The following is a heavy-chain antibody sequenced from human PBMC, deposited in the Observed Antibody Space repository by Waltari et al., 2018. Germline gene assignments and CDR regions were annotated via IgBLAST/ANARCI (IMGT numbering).Heavy chain of an antibody. J-gene: IGHJ4*02. Sequence: EGQLVESGGGLVQPGGSLCLACAGPGFTFRDYWMTWVRQAPKMGLEWLATIKQDGSDQYYVDHVKGRFTISRDNAKNSGHLRMDSLRAEDTAFYYCARMGATVLKSIDFWGQGTLVTVSS. CDR1: GFTFRDYW. CDR2: IKQDGSDQ. V-gene: IGHV3-7*03. CDR3: ARMGATVLKSIDF. D-gene: IGHD2-21*02.